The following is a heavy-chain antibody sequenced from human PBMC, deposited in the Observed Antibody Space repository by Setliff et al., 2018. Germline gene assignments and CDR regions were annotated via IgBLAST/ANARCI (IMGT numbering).Heavy chain of an antibody. CDR3: ARINFYVSSGHYYAPDY. V-gene: IGHV1-18*01. CDR1: GFTFTDYG. Sequence: ASVKVSCKSSGFTFTDYGITWVRQVPGQGLEWMGWINNYNFNTQYAQKFQGRVTVTTDTSTTTAYMELRSLRADDTAVYYCARINFYVSSGHYYAPDYWGQGTLVTVPQ. D-gene: IGHD3-22*01. CDR2: INNYNFNT. J-gene: IGHJ4*02.